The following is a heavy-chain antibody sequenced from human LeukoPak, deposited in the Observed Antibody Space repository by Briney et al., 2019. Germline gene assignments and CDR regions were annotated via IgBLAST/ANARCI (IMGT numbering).Heavy chain of an antibody. J-gene: IGHJ4*02. CDR3: ARLYYDSSGYYQICYFDY. D-gene: IGHD3-22*01. CDR2: IYYSGST. Sequence: SETLSLTCTVSGGSLSSSSYYWGWVRQPPGTGLEWIGSIYYSGSTYYNPSLKSRVTISVDTSKTQFSLNLSSVTAADTAVYYCARLYYDSSGYYQICYFDYWGQGTLVTVSS. V-gene: IGHV4-39*01. CDR1: GGSLSSSSYY.